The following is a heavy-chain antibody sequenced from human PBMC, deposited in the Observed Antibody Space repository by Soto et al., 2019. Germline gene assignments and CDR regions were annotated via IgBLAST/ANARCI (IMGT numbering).Heavy chain of an antibody. CDR2: FDADDGET. Sequence: ASVKVSCKVSGYTLTELSMHWVRQAPGKGLEWMGGFDADDGETIYAQKFQGRVTMTTDTSTSTAYMELRSLRSDDTAIYYCAKDHHTTIPVASDFWGQATLVTVSS. CDR3: AKDHHTTIPVASDF. CDR1: GYTLTELS. V-gene: IGHV1-24*01. D-gene: IGHD6-19*01. J-gene: IGHJ4*02.